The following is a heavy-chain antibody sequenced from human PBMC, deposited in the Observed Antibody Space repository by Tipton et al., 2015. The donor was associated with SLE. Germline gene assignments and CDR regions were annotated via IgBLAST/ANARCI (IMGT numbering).Heavy chain of an antibody. CDR2: IFNNGNT. J-gene: IGHJ4*02. V-gene: IGHV4-31*03. CDR1: GDSINSGDYS. Sequence: TLSLTCSVSGDSINSGDYSWTWIRQHPVRGLEWIGCIFNNGNTKYNPSLKSRVTISVDTSKNQFSLKLSSVTAADTAVYYCARDVGGYNTGWFPYYFDYWGQGTLVTVSS. CDR3: ARDVGGYNTGWFPYYFDY. D-gene: IGHD2-8*02.